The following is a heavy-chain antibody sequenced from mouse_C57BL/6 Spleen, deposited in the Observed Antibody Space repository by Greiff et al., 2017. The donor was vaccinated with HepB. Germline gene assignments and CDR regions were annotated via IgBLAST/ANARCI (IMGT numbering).Heavy chain of an antibody. CDR1: GFTFSSYA. CDR3: ARKGYGNSYFDY. Sequence: EVQLVESGGGLVKPGGSLKLSCAASGFTFSSYAMSWVRQTPEKRLEWVATISDGGSYTYYPDNVKGRFTISRDNAKNNLYLQMSHLKSEDTAMYYCARKGYGNSYFDYWGQGTTLTVSS. D-gene: IGHD2-10*02. V-gene: IGHV5-4*01. J-gene: IGHJ2*01. CDR2: ISDGGSYT.